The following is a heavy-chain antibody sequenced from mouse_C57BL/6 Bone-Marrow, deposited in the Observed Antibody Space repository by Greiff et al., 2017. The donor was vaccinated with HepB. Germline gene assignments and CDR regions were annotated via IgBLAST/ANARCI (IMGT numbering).Heavy chain of an antibody. V-gene: IGHV1-81*01. CDR3: AGGAYDGYYDAWFAY. CDR1: GYTFTSYG. CDR2: IYPRSGNT. J-gene: IGHJ3*01. D-gene: IGHD2-3*01. Sequence: QVQLQQSGAELARPGASVKLSCKASGYTFTSYGISWVKQRTGQGLEWIGEIYPRSGNTYYNEKFKGKATLTADKSSSTAYMELRSLTSEDSAVYFCAGGAYDGYYDAWFAYWGQGTLVTVSA.